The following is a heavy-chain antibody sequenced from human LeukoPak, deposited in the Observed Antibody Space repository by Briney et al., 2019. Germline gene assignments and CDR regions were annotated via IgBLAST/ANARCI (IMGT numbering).Heavy chain of an antibody. J-gene: IGHJ4*02. D-gene: IGHD3-22*01. CDR3: AKGIKYYYDSSGIDY. V-gene: IGHV3-9*03. CDR1: GFTFDDYG. Sequence: GGSLRLSCAASGFTFDDYGMHWVRQAPGKGLEWVSGISWNSGSIGYADSVKGRFTISRDNAKNSLYLQMNSLRAEDMALYYCAKGIKYYYDSSGIDYWGQGTLVTVSS. CDR2: ISWNSGSI.